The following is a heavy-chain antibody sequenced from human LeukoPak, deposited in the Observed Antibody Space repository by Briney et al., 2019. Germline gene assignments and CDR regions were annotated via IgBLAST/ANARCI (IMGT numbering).Heavy chain of an antibody. CDR3: AKVLVSGYYYDS. D-gene: IGHD3-22*01. V-gene: IGHV3-23*01. CDR1: GFTFRNFA. CDR2: ISGSGDST. Sequence: GGSLRLSCAASGFTFRNFAVLWVRQAPGKGLEWVSSISGSGDSTHYTDSVKGRFTISRDNSRNTLYLQMNSMRAENTAVYYCAKVLVSGYYYDSWGQGTLVTVSS. J-gene: IGHJ5*01.